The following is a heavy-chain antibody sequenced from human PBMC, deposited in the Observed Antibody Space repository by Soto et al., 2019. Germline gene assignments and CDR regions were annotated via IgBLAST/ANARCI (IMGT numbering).Heavy chain of an antibody. Sequence: SLRLSCAASGFTFSSYAMSWVRQAPGKGLEWVSAISGSGGSTYYADSVKGRFTISRDNSKNTLYLQMNSLRAEDTAVYYCAKWEAYSSGWGDYWGQGTLVTVSS. CDR2: ISGSGGST. V-gene: IGHV3-23*01. J-gene: IGHJ4*02. CDR3: AKWEAYSSGWGDY. D-gene: IGHD6-19*01. CDR1: GFTFSSYA.